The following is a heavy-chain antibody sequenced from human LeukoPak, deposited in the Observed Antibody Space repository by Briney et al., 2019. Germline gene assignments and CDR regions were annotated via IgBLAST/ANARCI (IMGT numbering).Heavy chain of an antibody. CDR1: GYTFTSYG. D-gene: IGHD3-9*01. V-gene: IGHV1-18*01. CDR3: ARDPGQYYDILTGYYTPYYFDY. J-gene: IGHJ4*02. CDR2: ISTYNADT. Sequence: ASVKVSCKASGYTFTSYGISWFRQAPGQGLEWMGWISTYNADTDYAQKFQGRVTMTTETSTSTAYMELRSLISDDTAVYYCARDPGQYYDILTGYYTPYYFDYWGQGTLVTVFS.